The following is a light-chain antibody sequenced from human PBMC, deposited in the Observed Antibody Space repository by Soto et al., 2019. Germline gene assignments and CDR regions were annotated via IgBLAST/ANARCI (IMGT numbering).Light chain of an antibody. CDR2: GAS. V-gene: IGKV3-20*01. CDR1: QRVSSTY. Sequence: EIVLTQSPGTLSLSPGERATLSCRASQRVSSTYLAWYQQKPGQSPRLLIYGASTRATGIPDRFSGSGSGTDFTLTISGLEPEDFAVYYCQQYGSSQITFGQGTRLEIK. J-gene: IGKJ5*01. CDR3: QQYGSSQIT.